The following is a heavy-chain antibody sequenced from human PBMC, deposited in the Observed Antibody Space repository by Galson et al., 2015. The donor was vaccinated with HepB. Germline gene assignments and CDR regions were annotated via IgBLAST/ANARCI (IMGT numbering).Heavy chain of an antibody. Sequence: CAISGDSVSSNGATWNWIRQSPSRGLEWLGRTYYGSTWKNDYAVSMKSRLTINSDTSRNQFSLQLNSVTPEDTAVYYCARQYGSVFDSWGQGTLVTVSS. CDR3: ARQYGSVFDS. J-gene: IGHJ4*02. V-gene: IGHV6-1*01. D-gene: IGHD6-19*01. CDR2: TYYGSTWKN. CDR1: GDSVSSNGAT.